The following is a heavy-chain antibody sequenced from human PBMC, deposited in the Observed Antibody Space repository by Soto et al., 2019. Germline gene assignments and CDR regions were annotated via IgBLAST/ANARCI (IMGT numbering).Heavy chain of an antibody. CDR1: GGTFVGYA. Sequence: GGSMRHSCAAAGGTFVGYAMTWVRQAPGKGLEWVSAISGGGDRIYYADSVQGRFTISRDNSRTTAYLQMNSLKTEDTAVYYCTKSDYDSSGYFPMSWGQGTLVTVSS. J-gene: IGHJ5*02. CDR2: ISGGGDRI. V-gene: IGHV3-23*01. CDR3: TKSDYDSSGYFPMS. D-gene: IGHD3-22*01.